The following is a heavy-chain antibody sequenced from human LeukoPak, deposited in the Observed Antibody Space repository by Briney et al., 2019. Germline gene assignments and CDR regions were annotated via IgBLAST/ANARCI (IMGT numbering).Heavy chain of an antibody. J-gene: IGHJ5*02. Sequence: PGGSLRLSCAASGFTFSSYAMSWVRQAPGKGLEWVSAISGSGGSTYYADSVKGRFTISRDNSKNTLYLQMNSLRAEDTAVYYCAIPREIGWFGESTPWGQGTLVTVSS. D-gene: IGHD3-10*01. CDR3: AIPREIGWFGESTP. V-gene: IGHV3-23*01. CDR1: GFTFSSYA. CDR2: ISGSGGST.